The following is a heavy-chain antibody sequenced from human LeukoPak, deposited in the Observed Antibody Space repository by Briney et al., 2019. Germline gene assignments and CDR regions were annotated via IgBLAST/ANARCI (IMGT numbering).Heavy chain of an antibody. CDR1: GFTFSSYA. D-gene: IGHD6-13*01. V-gene: IGHV3-23*01. Sequence: GGSLRLSCAASGFTFSSYAMSWVRQTPGMGLEWVSAISGNSGNTHYADSVKGRFTISRDNSKNTLYLQMNSLRAEDTAIYYCAKPARVGAVDYWGQGTLVTVSS. CDR3: AKPARVGAVDY. J-gene: IGHJ4*02. CDR2: ISGNSGNT.